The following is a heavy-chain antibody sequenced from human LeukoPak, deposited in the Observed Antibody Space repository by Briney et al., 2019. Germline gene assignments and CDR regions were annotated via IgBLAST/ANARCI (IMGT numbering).Heavy chain of an antibody. CDR2: ISSSSSYI. J-gene: IGHJ4*02. CDR3: AREGGPYYFDY. V-gene: IGHV3-21*01. D-gene: IGHD3-16*01. CDR1: GFTFSSYA. Sequence: NTGGSLRLSCAASGFTFSSYAMTWVRQAPGKGLEWVSSISSSSSYIYYADSVKGRFTISRDNAKNSLYLQMNSLRAEDTAVYYCAREGGPYYFDYWGQGTLVTVSS.